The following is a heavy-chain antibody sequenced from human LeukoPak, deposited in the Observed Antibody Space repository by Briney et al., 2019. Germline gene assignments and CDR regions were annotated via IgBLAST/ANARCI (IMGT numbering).Heavy chain of an antibody. D-gene: IGHD5-12*01. Sequence: ASVKVSCKASGYTFTSYDITWVPQATGQGLEWMKWMNPNSGNTGYAQKFQGRVTMTRPTSMSTAYMELSSLRSEDTAVYYCARDHVDIVATGFDYWGQGTLVTVSS. CDR2: MNPNSGNT. CDR1: GYTFTSYD. V-gene: IGHV1-8*01. CDR3: ARDHVDIVATGFDY. J-gene: IGHJ4*02.